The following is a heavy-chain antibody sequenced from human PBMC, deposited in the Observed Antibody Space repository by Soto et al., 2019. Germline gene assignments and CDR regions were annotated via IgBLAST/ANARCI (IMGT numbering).Heavy chain of an antibody. Sequence: QVQLVESGGGVVQPWXXLXLSCAASGFTFSSYAMHWVRQAPGKGLEXVAVISYDGNNKYYADSVKGRFTISRDNSRNTLYLKMNSLRAEDTDVYYCGRGGKYQLLRKWFDPWGQGTLVTVSS. J-gene: IGHJ5*02. V-gene: IGHV3-30-3*01. D-gene: IGHD2-2*01. CDR3: GRGGKYQLLRKWFDP. CDR2: ISYDGNNK. CDR1: GFTFSSYA.